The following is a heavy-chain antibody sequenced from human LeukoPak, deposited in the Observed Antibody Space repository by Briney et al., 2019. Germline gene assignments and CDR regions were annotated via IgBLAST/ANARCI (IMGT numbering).Heavy chain of an antibody. CDR1: GGSISSYY. CDR2: IYYSGST. D-gene: IGHD6-13*01. V-gene: IGHV4-59*01. CDR3: ARDRDSSNPRKRYFDY. J-gene: IGHJ4*02. Sequence: SETLSLTCTVSGGSISSYYWSWIRQPPGKGLEWIGYIYYSGSTNYNPSLKSRVTISVDTSKNQFSLKLSSVTAADTAVYYCARDRDSSNPRKRYFDYWGQGTLVTVSS.